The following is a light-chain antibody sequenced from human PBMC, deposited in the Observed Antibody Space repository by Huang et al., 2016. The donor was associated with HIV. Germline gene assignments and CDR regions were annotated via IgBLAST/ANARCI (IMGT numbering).Light chain of an antibody. CDR2: GAS. Sequence: EIVLTQSPGTLSLSPGERATLSCRASQGVISNYLAWYQQRPGQAPRLLIYGASHGATGVPDRRSGGGCGTDISLTISRLEPEDFAVYYCQQYGSSYSFGQGTKLEIK. V-gene: IGKV3-20*01. CDR1: QGVISNY. CDR3: QQYGSSYS. J-gene: IGKJ2*03.